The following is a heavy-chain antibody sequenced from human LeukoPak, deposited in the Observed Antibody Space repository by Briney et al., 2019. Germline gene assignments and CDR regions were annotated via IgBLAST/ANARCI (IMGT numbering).Heavy chain of an antibody. CDR3: AKLVADSGWFDY. V-gene: IGHV3-23*01. J-gene: IGHJ4*02. Sequence: AGGSLRLSCAASGFTFSSYAMSWVRQAPGKGLEWVSAISGSGGSTYYADSVKGRFTISRDNSKNTLYLQMNSLRAEDTAVYYCAKLVADSGWFDYWGQGTLVTVSS. D-gene: IGHD6-19*01. CDR1: GFTFSSYA. CDR2: ISGSGGST.